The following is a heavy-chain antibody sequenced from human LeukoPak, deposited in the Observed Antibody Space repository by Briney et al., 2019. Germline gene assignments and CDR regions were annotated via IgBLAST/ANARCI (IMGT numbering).Heavy chain of an antibody. CDR2: ITYSSSYI. Sequence: GGSLRLSCAASGFTSSYSMNWVRQAPGKGLEWVASITYSSSYISYAESVKGRFTISRDNAKNSLYLQMNSLRAEDTAVYYCARVSPNTVTTLQYFDYWGQGTLVTVSS. CDR3: ARVSPNTVTTLQYFDY. J-gene: IGHJ4*02. V-gene: IGHV3-21*01. D-gene: IGHD4-17*01. CDR1: GFTSSYS.